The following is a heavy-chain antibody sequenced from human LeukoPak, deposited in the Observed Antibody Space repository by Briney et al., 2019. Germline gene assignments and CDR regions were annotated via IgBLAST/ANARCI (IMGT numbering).Heavy chain of an antibody. D-gene: IGHD6-6*01. Sequence: KPSETLSLTCAVGGGSFSDYYWCGMRQSPGKGLEWIVEINHSGSANYDPSLKSRVTISVHSSKKQFSSRLSSVTAPDTAVYYCANRPQYDSSLLLNFDLWGRGTLVTVSS. V-gene: IGHV4-34*01. CDR1: GGSFSDYY. J-gene: IGHJ2*01. CDR2: INHSGSA. CDR3: ANRPQYDSSLLLNFDL.